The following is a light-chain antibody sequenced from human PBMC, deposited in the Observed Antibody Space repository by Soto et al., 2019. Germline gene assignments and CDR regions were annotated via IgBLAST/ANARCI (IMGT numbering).Light chain of an antibody. CDR3: QQYNSHLLT. Sequence: DIQMTQSPSTLSASVGDRVTITCRASQSIGRWLAWYQQIPGKAPKLLIYDASSFESGVPSRFSGSGSGTEFTLTISSLQPADFATYYCQQYNSHLLTFGGGTKVEIK. CDR1: QSIGRW. V-gene: IGKV1-5*01. J-gene: IGKJ4*01. CDR2: DAS.